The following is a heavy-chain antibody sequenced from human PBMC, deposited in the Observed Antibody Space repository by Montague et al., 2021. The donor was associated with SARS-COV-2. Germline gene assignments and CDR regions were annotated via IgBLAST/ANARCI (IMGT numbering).Heavy chain of an antibody. J-gene: IGHJ6*02. D-gene: IGHD2-2*01. Sequence: SLRLSCPASGFTFSSHAMSWVRQAPGKGLEWVSAISGSGYSTYYVDSVKGRFTISRDNSKSTLHLLMNSLRAEDTAVYYCVRSSYCSSSSCSGSYYYGMDLWGQGTTVTVSS. CDR3: VRSSYCSSSSCSGSYYYGMDL. CDR2: ISGSGYST. V-gene: IGHV3-23*01. CDR1: GFTFSSHA.